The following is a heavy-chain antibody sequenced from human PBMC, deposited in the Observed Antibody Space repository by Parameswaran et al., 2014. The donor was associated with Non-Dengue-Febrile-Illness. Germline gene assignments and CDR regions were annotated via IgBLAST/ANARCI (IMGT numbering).Heavy chain of an antibody. Sequence: VRQAPGKGLEWVSAISGSGGSTYYADSVKGRFTISRDNSKNTLYLQMNSLRAEDTAVYYCAKGEAGDIVVVPARPSVRYYYGMDVWGQGTTVTVSS. CDR2: ISGSGGST. D-gene: IGHD2-2*01. CDR3: AKGEAGDIVVVPARPSVRYYYGMDV. V-gene: IGHV3-23*01. J-gene: IGHJ6*02.